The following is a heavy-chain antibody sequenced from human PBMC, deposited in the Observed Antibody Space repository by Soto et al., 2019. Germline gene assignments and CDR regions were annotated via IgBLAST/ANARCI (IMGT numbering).Heavy chain of an antibody. J-gene: IGHJ4*02. V-gene: IGHV3-33*01. Sequence: QVQLVESGGGVVQPGRSLRLSCAASGFTFSSYGMHWVRQAPGKGLEWVAVIWYDGSNKYYADSVKGRFTISRDNSKNTLYLQMNSLRAEDTAVYYCARDPQMATITEIDYWGQGTLVTVSS. CDR2: IWYDGSNK. CDR1: GFTFSSYG. CDR3: ARDPQMATITEIDY. D-gene: IGHD5-12*01.